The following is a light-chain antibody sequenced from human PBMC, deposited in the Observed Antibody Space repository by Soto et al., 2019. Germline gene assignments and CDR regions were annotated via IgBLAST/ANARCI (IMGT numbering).Light chain of an antibody. CDR3: SSYAGSNNYV. V-gene: IGLV2-8*01. Sequence: QSALTQPPSASGSPGQSVTISYTGTSSDVGGYKYVSWYQQYPGKAPKLMIYAVNKRPSGVPDRFSGSKSGNTASLTVSGLQAEDEADYYCSSYAGSNNYVFGTGTKVTV. J-gene: IGLJ1*01. CDR2: AVN. CDR1: SSDVGGYKY.